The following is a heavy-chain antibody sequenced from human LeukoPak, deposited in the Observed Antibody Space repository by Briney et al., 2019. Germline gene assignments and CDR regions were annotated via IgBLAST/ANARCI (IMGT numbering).Heavy chain of an antibody. CDR1: GFTFSSYD. Sequence: GGSLRLSCAASGFTFSSYDMHWVRQATGKGLEWVSAIGTAGNTYYPGSVKGRFTISRENDKNSLYLQMNSLRAGDTAVYYCARSPSADYYYGMDVWGQGTTVTVSS. V-gene: IGHV3-13*01. J-gene: IGHJ6*02. CDR3: ARSPSADYYYGMDV. CDR2: IGTAGNT.